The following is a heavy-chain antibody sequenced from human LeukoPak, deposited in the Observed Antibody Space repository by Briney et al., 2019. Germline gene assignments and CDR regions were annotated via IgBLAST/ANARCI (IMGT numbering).Heavy chain of an antibody. CDR2: VRGSDAGT. Sequence: GGSLRLSCAASGFTFSSYAMNWVRQAPGKGLEWVSAVRGSDAGTPYADSVKGRFTISRDNSKNTLYLQMNSLRAEDTAVYYCAKNRGGSYYSGPDYWGQGTLVTVSS. J-gene: IGHJ4*02. V-gene: IGHV3-23*01. D-gene: IGHD1-26*01. CDR1: GFTFSSYA. CDR3: AKNRGGSYYSGPDY.